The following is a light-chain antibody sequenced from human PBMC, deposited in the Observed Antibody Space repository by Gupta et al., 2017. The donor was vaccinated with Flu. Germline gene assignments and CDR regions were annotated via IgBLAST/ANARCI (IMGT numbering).Light chain of an antibody. V-gene: IGKV1-9*01. Sequence: DIQLTQSPSFLSASVGDRVTITCRASQGISGYLAWYQQKPGKAPNLLIYAASTLQSGVPSRFSGSGSGTEFALTISSLQPEDFATYYCQQLNSCSPITFGQGTRLEIK. CDR1: QGISGY. J-gene: IGKJ5*01. CDR3: QQLNSCSPIT. CDR2: AAS.